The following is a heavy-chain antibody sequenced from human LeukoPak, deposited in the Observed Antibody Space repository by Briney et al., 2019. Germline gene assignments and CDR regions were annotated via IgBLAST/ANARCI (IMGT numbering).Heavy chain of an antibody. D-gene: IGHD5-24*01. CDR3: ARHLNPRDAYKPFDY. J-gene: IGHJ4*02. CDR2: IYPGDSDT. V-gene: IGHV5-51*01. CDR1: GYSFTTYW. Sequence: GESLKISGKGSGYSFTTYWIGWVRQMPRKDLEWMGIIYPGDSDTRYRPSLQGQVTISADKSIHTAYLQWNSLKASDTAMYYCARHLNPRDAYKPFDYWGQGTLVTVSS.